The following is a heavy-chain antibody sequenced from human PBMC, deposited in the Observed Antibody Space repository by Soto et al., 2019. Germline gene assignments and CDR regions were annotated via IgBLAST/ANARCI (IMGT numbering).Heavy chain of an antibody. D-gene: IGHD2-2*01. CDR3: AREAGFCSRTSCYRRAFDT. J-gene: IGHJ3*02. Sequence: EVQLGESGGDLVQPGGSLRLSCAASGFTFSGHWMHWVRQVPGKGLEWVSRINTDGGSSSYADSVKGRFTIFRDNAKNTLYLQRNGLRAEDTSVYFCAREAGFCSRTSCYRRAFDTWGQGTTVTVSS. CDR2: INTDGGSS. V-gene: IGHV3-74*03. CDR1: GFTFSGHW.